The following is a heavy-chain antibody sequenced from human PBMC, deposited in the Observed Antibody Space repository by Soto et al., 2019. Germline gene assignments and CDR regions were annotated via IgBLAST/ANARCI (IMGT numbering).Heavy chain of an antibody. CDR2: ISGSGGST. V-gene: IGHV3-23*01. CDR1: GFTFSSYA. CDR3: AKDGRVLLWFGELLTPSWFDP. J-gene: IGHJ5*02. Sequence: EVQLLESGGGLVQPGGSLRLSCAASGFTFSSYAMSWVRQAPGKGLEWVSAISGSGGSTYYADSVKGRFTISRDNSKSTLYLQMNSLRAEDTAVYYCAKDGRVLLWFGELLTPSWFDPWGQGTLVTVSS. D-gene: IGHD3-10*01.